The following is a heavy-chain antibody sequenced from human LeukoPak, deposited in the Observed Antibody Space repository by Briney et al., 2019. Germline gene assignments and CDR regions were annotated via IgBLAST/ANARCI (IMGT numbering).Heavy chain of an antibody. V-gene: IGHV3-30-3*01. Sequence: PGGSLRLSCAASGFSIGSSAMNWVRQAPGKGLEWVAVISYDGSNKYYADSVKGRFTISRDNSKNTLYLQMNSLRAEDTAVYYCARDGGIGGYSYGPFDYWGQGTLVTVSS. J-gene: IGHJ4*02. CDR3: ARDGGIGGYSYGPFDY. CDR1: GFSIGSSA. CDR2: ISYDGSNK. D-gene: IGHD5-18*01.